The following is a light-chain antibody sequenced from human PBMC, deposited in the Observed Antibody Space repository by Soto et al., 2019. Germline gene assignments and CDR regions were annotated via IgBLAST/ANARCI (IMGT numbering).Light chain of an antibody. Sequence: EIVLTQSPATLSLSPGERATLSCRASQSVSSYLAWYQQKPGQAPRLLIYDASKRATGIPARFSGSGSGTDFTLTISSLEPEDFAVYFCQQRSDWPPTFGQGTRLEIK. CDR2: DAS. J-gene: IGKJ5*01. CDR3: QQRSDWPPT. V-gene: IGKV3-11*01. CDR1: QSVSSY.